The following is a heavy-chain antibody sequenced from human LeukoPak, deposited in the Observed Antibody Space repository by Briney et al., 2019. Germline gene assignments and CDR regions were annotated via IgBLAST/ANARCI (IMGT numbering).Heavy chain of an antibody. J-gene: IGHJ6*02. Sequence: GGSLRLSCAASGFTVSSNYMSWVRQAPGKGLEWVSVIYSGGSTYYADSVKGRFTISRANSKNTLYLQMNSLRAEDTAVYYCARDSKPTITMVRGALVDVWGQGTTVTVSS. CDR1: GFTVSSNY. CDR3: ARDSKPTITMVRGALVDV. CDR2: IYSGGST. V-gene: IGHV3-53*01. D-gene: IGHD3-10*01.